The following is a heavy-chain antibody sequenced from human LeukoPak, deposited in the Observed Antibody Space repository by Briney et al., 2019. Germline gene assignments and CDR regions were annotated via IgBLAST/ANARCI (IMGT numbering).Heavy chain of an antibody. Sequence: ASVKVSCKASGYTFVTYSMNWVRQAPGQGLEWMGWINTNTGDPTYAQGFTGRFVFSLDTSVSTAYLQISSLKAEDTAVYYCARSRRDGISWGQGTLVTVSS. D-gene: IGHD5-24*01. CDR1: GYTFVTYS. CDR2: INTNTGDP. V-gene: IGHV7-4-1*02. J-gene: IGHJ4*02. CDR3: ARSRRDGIS.